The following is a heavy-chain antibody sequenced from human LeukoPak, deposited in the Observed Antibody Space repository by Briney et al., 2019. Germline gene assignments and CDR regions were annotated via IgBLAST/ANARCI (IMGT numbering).Heavy chain of an antibody. V-gene: IGHV3-33*01. D-gene: IGHD4-17*01. CDR3: ARYTTTVTTFDY. CDR1: GFTFSSYG. J-gene: IGHJ4*02. CDR2: IWYDGSHK. Sequence: GGSLRLSCAASGFTFSSYGMHWVRQAPGKGLEWVALIWYDGSHKKYADSVKGRFTISRDNSKNTLYLQMSSLRADDTAVYYCARYTTTVTTFDYWGQGTLVTVSS.